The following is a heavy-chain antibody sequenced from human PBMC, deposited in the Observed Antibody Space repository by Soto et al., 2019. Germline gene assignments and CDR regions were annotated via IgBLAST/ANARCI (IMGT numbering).Heavy chain of an antibody. J-gene: IGHJ4*02. V-gene: IGHV4-30-4*01. D-gene: IGHD5-12*01. CDR3: AREKGYISGPKNFDS. Sequence: SETLSLTCTVSGGSISSGDYYWSWIRQPPGKGLEWIGYIYYSGSTYYNPSLKSRVTMSVDTSKNQFSLKLRSVTAADTAMYYCAREKGYISGPKNFDSWGQGTLVTVSS. CDR2: IYYSGST. CDR1: GGSISSGDYY.